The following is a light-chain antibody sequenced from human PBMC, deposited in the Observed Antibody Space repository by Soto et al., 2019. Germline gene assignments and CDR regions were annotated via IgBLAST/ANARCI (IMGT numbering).Light chain of an antibody. CDR3: QPANSFPLT. CDR2: AAS. CDR1: QGISSL. J-gene: IGKJ4*01. V-gene: IGKV1-12*01. Sequence: DIQMTQSPSSVSASVGDRVTITCRTSQGISSLLAWYQQKPGQAPKLLIYAASSLQSGVPSRFSGSVSGTDFTLPISSLQPEDFATYYCQPANSFPLTFGGGTKVEIK.